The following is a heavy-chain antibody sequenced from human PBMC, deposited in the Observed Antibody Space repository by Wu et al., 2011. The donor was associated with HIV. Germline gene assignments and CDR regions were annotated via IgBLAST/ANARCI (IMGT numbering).Heavy chain of an antibody. CDR1: GGTFSSYA. CDR2: IIPIFGTA. Sequence: QVQLVQSGAEVKKPGSSVKVSCKASGGTFSSYAISWVRQAPGQGLEWMGRIIPIFGTANYAQKFQGRVTITADKSTSTAYMELSSLRSEDTAVYYCARARTSGSYGKESDYYGMDVWGQGTTVTVSS. D-gene: IGHD1-26*01. CDR3: ARARTSGSYGKESDYYGMDV. J-gene: IGHJ6*02. V-gene: IGHV1-69*14.